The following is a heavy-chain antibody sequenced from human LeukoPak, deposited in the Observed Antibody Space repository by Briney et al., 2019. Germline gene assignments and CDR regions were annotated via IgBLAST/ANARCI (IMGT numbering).Heavy chain of an antibody. CDR3: ARRGAITGGFDI. CDR1: GFTFSKHW. J-gene: IGHJ3*02. Sequence: GGSLRLSCAASGFTFSKHWMHWVRQAPGKGLVWVSRINSDGSSTTYADSVKGRVTISRDNAKNTLYLQMNSLRAEDTAVYYCARRGAITGGFDIWGQGTMVTVSS. D-gene: IGHD3-10*01. V-gene: IGHV3-74*01. CDR2: INSDGSST.